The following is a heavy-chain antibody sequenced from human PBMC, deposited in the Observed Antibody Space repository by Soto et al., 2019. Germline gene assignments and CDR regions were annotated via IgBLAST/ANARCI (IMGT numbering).Heavy chain of an antibody. CDR2: VWSDGSNK. J-gene: IGHJ6*02. CDR3: ARDGQQLAPYTMDV. V-gene: IGHV3-33*01. CDR1: GFTFSSHA. D-gene: IGHD6-13*01. Sequence: GGSLRLSCGASGFTFSSHAIHWVRQAPGKGLEWVAQVWSDGSNKYYADSVKGRFTISRDNSKNTVFLQMSSLRVEDTAVYHCARDGQQLAPYTMDVWGQGTTVTVS.